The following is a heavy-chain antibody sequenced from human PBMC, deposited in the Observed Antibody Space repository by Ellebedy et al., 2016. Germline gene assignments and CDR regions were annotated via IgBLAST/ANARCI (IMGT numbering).Heavy chain of an antibody. V-gene: IGHV4-59*01. CDR3: ARGGGGWYFDN. CDR2: ICYSGST. D-gene: IGHD6-19*01. J-gene: IGHJ4*01. Sequence: SETLSLTCTVSGASISSYCWSWLRQPPGKGLEWIGHICYSGSTSCNPSLNRRVTMSVDMSNSQFSLNLASLLAADTAVYFCARGGGGWYFDNWGHGTLVTVT. CDR1: GASISSYC.